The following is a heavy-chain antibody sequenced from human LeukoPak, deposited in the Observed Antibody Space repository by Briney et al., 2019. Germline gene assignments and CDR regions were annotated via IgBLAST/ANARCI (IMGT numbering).Heavy chain of an antibody. D-gene: IGHD3-22*01. CDR2: ISDIGSI. J-gene: IGHJ4*02. CDR3: ARALYYDSSGYGIDY. Sequence: SETLSLTCTVSGGSISSYYWSWIRQPPGKGLEWIAYISDIGSINYNPSLKSRVTISLDTSKNQFSLKLSSVTAADTAVYYCARALYYDSSGYGIDYWGQGTLVTVSS. CDR1: GGSISSYY. V-gene: IGHV4-59*08.